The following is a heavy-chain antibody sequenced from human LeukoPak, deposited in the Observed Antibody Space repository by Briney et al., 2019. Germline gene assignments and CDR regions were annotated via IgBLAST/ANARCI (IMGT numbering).Heavy chain of an antibody. V-gene: IGHV1-69*13. Sequence: SVKVSCRASGGTFSSYAISWVRQAPGQGLEWMGGIIPIFDTASYAQKFQGRVTITADESTSTAYMELSSLRSEDTAVYYCASQLLRDREYFQHWGQGTLVTVSS. CDR1: GGTFSSYA. CDR2: IIPIFDTA. D-gene: IGHD2-2*01. CDR3: ASQLLRDREYFQH. J-gene: IGHJ1*01.